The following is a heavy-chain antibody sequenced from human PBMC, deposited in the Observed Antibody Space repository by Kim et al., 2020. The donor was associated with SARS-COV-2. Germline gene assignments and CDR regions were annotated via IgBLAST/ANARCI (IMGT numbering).Heavy chain of an antibody. D-gene: IGHD1-26*01. V-gene: IGHV3-53*01. J-gene: IGHJ4*02. CDR1: GFIFTNNY. CDR2: IYSGGTI. Sequence: GGSLRLSCAASGFIFTNNYMSWVRQVPGKGLEWVSVIYSGGTIYYADSVKGRFTISRDNSKNTVYLQVNSLRAEDTAVYYCARVSGNYPAFDCWGQGTLVTVSS. CDR3: ARVSGNYPAFDC.